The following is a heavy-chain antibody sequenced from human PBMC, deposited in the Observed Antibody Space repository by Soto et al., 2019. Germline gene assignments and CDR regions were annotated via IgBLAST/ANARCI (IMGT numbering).Heavy chain of an antibody. D-gene: IGHD5-18*01. CDR2: IYSGGAT. CDR3: ARVPQRGYSLYSGILDV. CDR1: GGSIKTYY. V-gene: IGHV4-4*07. J-gene: IGHJ6*02. Sequence: SETLSLTCTVSGGSIKTYYWNWIRQPAGKGLEWIGRIYSGGATSYSPSLKSRATMSVDTSKSQFPLKLSSVTAADTAVYYCARVPQRGYSLYSGILDVWGQGSTVTVSS.